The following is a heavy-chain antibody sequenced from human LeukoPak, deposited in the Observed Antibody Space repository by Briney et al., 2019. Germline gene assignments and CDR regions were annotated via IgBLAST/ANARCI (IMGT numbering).Heavy chain of an antibody. CDR2: TYYRSKWGD. D-gene: IGHD6-6*01. CDR3: ARVSSRAFDV. V-gene: IGHV6-1*01. CDR1: GDSVSSYDAT. J-gene: IGHJ3*01. Sequence: QTLSLTCAISGDSVSSYDATWNWLRQSPSRGLEWLGRTYYRSKWGDDYAVSVKSRITINPDTSKNQFSLHLNSVTPEDTAVYYCARVSSRAFDVWGQGTVVTVSP.